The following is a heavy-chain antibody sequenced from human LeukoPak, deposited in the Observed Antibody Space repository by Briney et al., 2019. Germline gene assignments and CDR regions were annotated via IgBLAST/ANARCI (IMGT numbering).Heavy chain of an antibody. J-gene: IGHJ4*02. V-gene: IGHV1-8*01. D-gene: IGHD3-3*01. CDR2: MNPNSGNT. CDR3: ATFDYDFWSGYCLLY. Sequence: GASVKVSCKASGYTFTSYDINWVRQATGQGLEWMGWMNPNSGNTGYAQKFQGKVTMTEDTSTDTAYMELSSLRSEDTAVYYCATFDYDFWSGYCLLYWGQGTLVTVSS. CDR1: GYTFTSYD.